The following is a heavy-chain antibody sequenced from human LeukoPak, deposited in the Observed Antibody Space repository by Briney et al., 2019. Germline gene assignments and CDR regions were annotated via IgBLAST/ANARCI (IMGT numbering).Heavy chain of an antibody. D-gene: IGHD6-13*01. J-gene: IGHJ6*04. CDR2: TYSDGST. CDR3: ASDSEQQVDAPDV. Sequence: GGSLRLSCAASGFTVSSNFWTWVRRAPGEGVEWVSITYSDGSTYYADAVKGRFTISRDSSNNTVYLQMNSLRAEDTALYYCASDSEQQVDAPDVWGKGTTVTVSS. CDR1: GFTVSSNF. V-gene: IGHV3-66*01.